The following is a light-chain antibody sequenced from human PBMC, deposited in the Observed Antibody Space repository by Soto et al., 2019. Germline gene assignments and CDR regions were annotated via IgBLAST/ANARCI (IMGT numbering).Light chain of an antibody. CDR1: QSVGSN. J-gene: IGKJ1*01. CDR3: QQYNNWPPWT. V-gene: IGKV3-15*01. CDR2: GAS. Sequence: DIMMTQSPATLSVSPGERATLSCRASQSVGSNLAWYQQKPGQGPRLLIYGASTRATGIPARFSGSGSGTEFTLTISSLQSEDFAVYCCQQYNNWPPWTFGRGTKVDI.